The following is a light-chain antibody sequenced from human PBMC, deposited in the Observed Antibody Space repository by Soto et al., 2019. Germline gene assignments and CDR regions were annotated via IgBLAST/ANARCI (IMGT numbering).Light chain of an antibody. Sequence: EIVFTQSPGTVSLSPGGIGTRSFMASQSVNSRLAWYQHKPGQAPRLLISGASSRATGIPDRFSGSGSATDFTLTISRLEPEDFALYYCQHYGRSPITFGQGTRLEIK. V-gene: IGKV3-20*01. CDR3: QHYGRSPIT. CDR1: QSVNSR. CDR2: GAS. J-gene: IGKJ5*01.